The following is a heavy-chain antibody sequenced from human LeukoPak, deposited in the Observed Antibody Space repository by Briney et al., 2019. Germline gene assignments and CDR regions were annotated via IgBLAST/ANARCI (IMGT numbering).Heavy chain of an antibody. CDR1: GFTFSRHG. J-gene: IGHJ4*02. D-gene: IGHD3-22*01. CDR3: AKDGTGGYYYLDY. CDR2: IWYDATNK. Sequence: GGSLRLSCSASGFTFSRHGMHWVRQAPGKGLEWVAVIWYDATNKYYADSVKGRFTVSRDNSRNTLYLQMNSLRAEDTAVYYCAKDGTGGYYYLDYWGQGTLVTVSS. V-gene: IGHV3-30*02.